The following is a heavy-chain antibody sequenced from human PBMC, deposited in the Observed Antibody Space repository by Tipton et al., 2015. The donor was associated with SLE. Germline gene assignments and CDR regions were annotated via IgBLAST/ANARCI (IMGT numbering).Heavy chain of an antibody. D-gene: IGHD4-23*01. CDR1: GFIVSSNY. V-gene: IGHV3-66*02. CDR2: LSSVGNI. J-gene: IGHJ2*01. CDR3: ARDGPGGRGFTYFGL. Sequence: SLRLSCAASGFIVSSNYMTWVRQAPGKGLEGVSVLSSVGNIYYADSVKGRFTISRDNSKNTLYLQMNSLRAEDTAVYYCARDGPGGRGFTYFGLWGRGTLVTVSS.